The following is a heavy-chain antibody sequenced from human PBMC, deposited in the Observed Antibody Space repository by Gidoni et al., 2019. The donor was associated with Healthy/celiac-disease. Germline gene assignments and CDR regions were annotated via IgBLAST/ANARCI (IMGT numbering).Heavy chain of an antibody. J-gene: IGHJ6*02. CDR3: ARDCPTGYCSGTSCYASSDGMDV. D-gene: IGHD2-2*01. CDR2: IYYSGST. CDR1: GGSISSGGYY. V-gene: IGHV4-31*03. Sequence: QVQLQESGPGLVKPSQTLSLTCTVSGGSISSGGYYWSWIRQHPGKGLEWIGYIYYSGSTYYNPSLKSRVTISVDTSKNQFSLKLSSVTAADTAVYYCARDCPTGYCSGTSCYASSDGMDVWGQGTTVTVSS.